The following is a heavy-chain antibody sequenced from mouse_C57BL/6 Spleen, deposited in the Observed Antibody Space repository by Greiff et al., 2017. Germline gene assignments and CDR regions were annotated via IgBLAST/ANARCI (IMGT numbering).Heavy chain of an antibody. CDR3: ARRRGSSDWYFDV. V-gene: IGHV5-17*01. CDR1: GFTFSDYG. Sequence: EVQLQASGGGLVKPGGSLKLSCAASGFTFSDYGMHWVRQAPEKGLEWVAYISSGSSTIYYADTVKGRFTISRDNAKNTLFLQMTSLRSEDTAMYYCARRRGSSDWYFDVWGTGTTVTVSS. J-gene: IGHJ1*03. CDR2: ISSGSSTI. D-gene: IGHD1-1*01.